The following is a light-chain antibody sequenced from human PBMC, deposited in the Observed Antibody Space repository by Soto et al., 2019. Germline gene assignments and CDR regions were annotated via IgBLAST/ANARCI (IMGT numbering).Light chain of an antibody. Sequence: QSVLTQPPSASGTPGQRVTISCSGSSSNIGSNTVNWYQQLPGTAPKLLIYSNNQRPSGVPDRFSGSKSGTSASLAISGLQSEDEADYYCAAWDNRVYFFGIGPKVPVL. V-gene: IGLV1-44*01. J-gene: IGLJ1*01. CDR3: AAWDNRVYF. CDR2: SNN. CDR1: SSNIGSNT.